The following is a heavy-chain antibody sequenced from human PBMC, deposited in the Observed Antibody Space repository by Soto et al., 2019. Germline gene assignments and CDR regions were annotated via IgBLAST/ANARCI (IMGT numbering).Heavy chain of an antibody. J-gene: IGHJ4*02. V-gene: IGHV4-34*01. D-gene: IGHD3-16*01. CDR2: IHHSGNT. Sequence: PSETLSLTCSIFGGSLSGSYWSWIRQPPGKRLEWIGEIHHSGNTIYNPSLKSRVTISLDTSEKQFSLKLSSVTAADAAVYYCARHGGYYFDYWGQEALVTVSS. CDR3: ARHGGYYFDY. CDR1: GGSLSGSY.